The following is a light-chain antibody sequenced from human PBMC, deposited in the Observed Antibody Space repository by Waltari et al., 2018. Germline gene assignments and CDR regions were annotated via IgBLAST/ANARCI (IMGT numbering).Light chain of an antibody. CDR2: DAS. J-gene: IGKJ1*01. V-gene: IGKV1-5*01. Sequence: DIQMTQSPSTLSASVGDRVAIPCRASQSITSRLAWYQQRPGKAPQLLIFDASTLESGVPSRFSGSGSGTEFTLTISSLQPDDFATYYCQQYESYSGTFGQGSKVEVK. CDR1: QSITSR. CDR3: QQYESYSGT.